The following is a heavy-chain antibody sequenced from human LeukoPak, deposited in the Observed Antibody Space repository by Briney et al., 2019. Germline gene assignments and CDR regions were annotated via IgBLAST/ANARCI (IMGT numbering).Heavy chain of an antibody. J-gene: IGHJ4*02. Sequence: GESLKISCKGSGYSFTSYWIGWVRQMPGKGLEWMGIIYPGDSDTRYSPSFQGQATISADKSISTAYLQWSSLKASDTAMYYCARVVAAAGSFYYFDYWGQGTLVTVSS. D-gene: IGHD6-13*01. V-gene: IGHV5-51*01. CDR3: ARVVAAAGSFYYFDY. CDR1: GYSFTSYW. CDR2: IYPGDSDT.